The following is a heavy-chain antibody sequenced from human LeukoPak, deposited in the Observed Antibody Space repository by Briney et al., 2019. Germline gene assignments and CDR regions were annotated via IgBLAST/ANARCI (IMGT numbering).Heavy chain of an antibody. CDR2: IKSDGSST. Sequence: PGGSLRLSCAASGFAFSTYWMHWVRQAPGKGLVWVSRIKSDGSSTTYADFVKGRFTVSRDNAKNTLYLQMSSLRAADTAMYFCARVGGRGSIGGDCWGQGTLVTVSS. CDR1: GFAFSTYW. V-gene: IGHV3-74*03. D-gene: IGHD3-10*01. J-gene: IGHJ4*02. CDR3: ARVGGRGSIGGDC.